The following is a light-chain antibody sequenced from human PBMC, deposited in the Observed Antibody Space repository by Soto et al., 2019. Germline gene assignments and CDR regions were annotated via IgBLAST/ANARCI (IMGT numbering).Light chain of an antibody. Sequence: DIQMTPSPSSLSASVVDIVNITFRSSQGINRWLAWYQQKPEKAPKSLIYAASSLQSGVPSRFSGSGSGTDFTLTISSLQPEDFATYYCQKYSLYPPNFGGGTKVDIK. V-gene: IGKV1D-16*01. CDR1: QGINRW. CDR3: QKYSLYPPN. CDR2: AAS. J-gene: IGKJ4*01.